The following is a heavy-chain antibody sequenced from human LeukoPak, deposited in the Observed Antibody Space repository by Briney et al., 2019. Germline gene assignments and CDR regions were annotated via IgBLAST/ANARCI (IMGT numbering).Heavy chain of an antibody. CDR2: IYHSGST. CDR1: GYSISSGYY. V-gene: IGHV4-38-2*01. Sequence: PSETLSLTCAVSGYSISSGYYWGWIRQPPGKGLEWIGGIYHSGSTYYNPSLKSRVTISVDTSKNQFSLKLSSVTAADTAVYYCARHGMIVVVIPFDYWGQGTLVTVSS. D-gene: IGHD3-22*01. CDR3: ARHGMIVVVIPFDY. J-gene: IGHJ4*02.